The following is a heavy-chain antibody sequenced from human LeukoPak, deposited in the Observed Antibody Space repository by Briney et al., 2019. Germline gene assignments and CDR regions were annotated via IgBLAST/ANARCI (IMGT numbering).Heavy chain of an antibody. CDR1: GGSISSYY. CDR3: ARGVYIAAAQYGY. J-gene: IGHJ4*02. CDR2: IYYSGTT. Sequence: SETLSLTCTVSGGSISSYYWSWIRQPPGKGLEWIGYIYYSGTTNYNLSLKSRVTISVDTSKNQFSLKLSSVTAADTAVYYCARGVYIAAAQYGYWGQGTLATVSS. D-gene: IGHD6-13*01. V-gene: IGHV4-59*01.